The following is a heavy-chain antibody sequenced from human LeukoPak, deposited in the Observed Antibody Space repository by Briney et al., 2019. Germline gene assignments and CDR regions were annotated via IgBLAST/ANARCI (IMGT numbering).Heavy chain of an antibody. J-gene: IGHJ4*02. CDR3: ARVAGSIDY. CDR2: MNPNSGYT. Sequence: ASVKVSCKASGYTFTTYDINWVRQATGQGLEWMGWMNPNSGYTGYAQKFQGRVTITRDTSISTAYMELTSLRSEDTAVYYCARVAGSIDYWGQGTLVTVSS. V-gene: IGHV1-8*03. CDR1: GYTFTTYD. D-gene: IGHD6-19*01.